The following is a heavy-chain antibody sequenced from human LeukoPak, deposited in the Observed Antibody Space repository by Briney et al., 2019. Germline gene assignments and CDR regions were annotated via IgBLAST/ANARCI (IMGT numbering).Heavy chain of an antibody. V-gene: IGHV1-69*04. J-gene: IGHJ4*02. Sequence: SSVKVSCKASGGTFSSYAMSWVRQAPGQGLEWMGRIIPIFGIANYAQKFQGRVTITADKSTSTAYMEPSSLRSEDTAVYYCARDRSSGSHFDYWGQGTLVTVSS. CDR2: IIPIFGIA. D-gene: IGHD3-22*01. CDR1: GGTFSSYA. CDR3: ARDRSSGSHFDY.